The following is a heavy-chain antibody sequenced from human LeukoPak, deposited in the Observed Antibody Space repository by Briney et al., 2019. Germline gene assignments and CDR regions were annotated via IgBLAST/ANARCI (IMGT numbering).Heavy chain of an antibody. J-gene: IGHJ4*02. CDR2: IYSGGST. D-gene: IGHD6-19*01. V-gene: IGHV3-66*01. CDR3: ARDAGIAVAGPLET. CDR1: GFTVSSNY. Sequence: GGSLRLSCAASGFTVSSNYMSWVRQAPGKGLEWVSVIYSGGSTYYADSVKGRFTISRDNSKNTLYLQMNSLRASDTAVYYCARDAGIAVAGPLETWGQGPLVTVSS.